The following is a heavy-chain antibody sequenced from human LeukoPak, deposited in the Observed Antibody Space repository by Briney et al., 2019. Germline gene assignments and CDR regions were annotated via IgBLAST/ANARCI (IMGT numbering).Heavy chain of an antibody. CDR1: GFTFSSYG. V-gene: IGHV3-33*01. J-gene: IGHJ6*02. D-gene: IGHD1-1*01. CDR2: IWLDGSSK. CDR3: ARDQIDDSHYDYGMDV. Sequence: GGSLRLSCAASGFTFSSYGMHWVRQAPGKGLEWVAVIWLDGSSKYYADSVKGRFTISRDNSRNTLSLHMDSLRAEDTAVYYCARDQIDDSHYDYGMDVWGQGTTVTVSS.